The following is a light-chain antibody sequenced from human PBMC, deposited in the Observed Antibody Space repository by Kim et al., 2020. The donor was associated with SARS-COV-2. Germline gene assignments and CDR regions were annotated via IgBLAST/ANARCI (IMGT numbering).Light chain of an antibody. CDR2: GAS. J-gene: IGKJ2*01. V-gene: IGKV3D-7*01. CDR3: QQDYNLPHT. CDR1: QSVSSSY. Sequence: PGERVILSCRASQSVSSSYLTWYQQKPGQAPRLLIYGASTRATSIPARFSGSGSGTDFTLTISSLQPEDFAVYYCQQDYNLPHTFGQGTKLEI.